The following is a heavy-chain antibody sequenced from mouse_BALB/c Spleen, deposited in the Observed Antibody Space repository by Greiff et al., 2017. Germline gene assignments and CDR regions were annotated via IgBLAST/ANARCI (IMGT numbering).Heavy chain of an antibody. V-gene: IGHV5-6-4*01. D-gene: IGHD2-4*01. J-gene: IGHJ2*01. CDR1: GFTFSSYT. Sequence: EVKLVESGGGLVKPGGSLKLSCAASGFTFSSYTMSWVRQTPEKRLEWVATISIGGSYTYYPDSVKGRCTISRDNAKNTLYLQMSSLKSEDTAMYHCTTMITTRCFKYWSQGPTLPVSS. CDR2: ISIGGSYT. CDR3: TTMITTRCFKY.